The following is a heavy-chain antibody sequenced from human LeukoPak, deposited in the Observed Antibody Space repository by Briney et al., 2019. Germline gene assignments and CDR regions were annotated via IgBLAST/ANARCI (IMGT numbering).Heavy chain of an antibody. V-gene: IGHV1-2*02. Sequence: ASVKVSCKASGYTFTGYYMHWVRQAPGQGLEWMGWINPNSGGTNYAQKFQGRVTMTRDTSISTAYMELSRLRSDDTAVYYCARDMFGGRYSSGWYGVGDYWGQGTLVTVSS. CDR1: GYTFTGYY. CDR3: ARDMFGGRYSSGWYGVGDY. J-gene: IGHJ4*02. D-gene: IGHD6-19*01. CDR2: INPNSGGT.